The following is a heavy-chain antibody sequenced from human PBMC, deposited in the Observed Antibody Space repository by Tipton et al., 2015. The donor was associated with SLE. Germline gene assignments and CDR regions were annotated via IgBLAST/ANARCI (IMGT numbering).Heavy chain of an antibody. CDR2: IKQDGGEQ. CDR3: AREGGSYYPSYYFDY. J-gene: IGHJ4*02. Sequence: SLRLSCAASGFTFSTYWMSWVRQAPGKGLEWVANIKQDGGEQNYVDSVKGRLIISRDNAKNALYLQMNNLRAEETAVYYCAREGGSYYPSYYFDYGGQGTLVTVSS. D-gene: IGHD1-26*01. CDR1: GFTFSTYW. V-gene: IGHV3-7*01.